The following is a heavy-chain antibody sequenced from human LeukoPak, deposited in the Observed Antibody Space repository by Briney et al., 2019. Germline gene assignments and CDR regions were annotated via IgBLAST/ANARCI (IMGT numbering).Heavy chain of an antibody. V-gene: IGHV3-48*03. CDR1: GFSFSRAW. D-gene: IGHD3-10*02. Sequence: GGSLRLSCAASGFSFSRAWMSWVRQAPGKGLEWVSYISSSGSTIYYADSVKGRFTISRDNAKNSLYLQMNSLRAEDTAVYYCAGLGITMIGGVWGKGTTVTISS. CDR3: AGLGITMIGGV. J-gene: IGHJ6*04. CDR2: ISSSGSTI.